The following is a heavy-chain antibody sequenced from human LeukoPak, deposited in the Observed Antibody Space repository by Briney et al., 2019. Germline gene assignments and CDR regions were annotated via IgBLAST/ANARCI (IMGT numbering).Heavy chain of an antibody. CDR2: IYYSGST. CDR3: AREGSSSLMFDY. D-gene: IGHD6-6*01. Sequence: SETLSLTCTVSGGSISSSSYYWGWIRQPPGKGLEWIGSIYYSGSTYYNPSLKSRLTISVDTSKNQFSLKLSSVTAADTAVYYCAREGSSSLMFDYWGQGTLVTVSS. CDR1: GGSISSSSYY. V-gene: IGHV4-39*02. J-gene: IGHJ4*02.